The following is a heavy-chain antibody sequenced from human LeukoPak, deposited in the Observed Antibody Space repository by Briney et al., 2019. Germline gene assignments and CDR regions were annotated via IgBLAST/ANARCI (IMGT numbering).Heavy chain of an antibody. CDR2: IYSGGNT. D-gene: IGHD3-10*01. CDR3: ARESGFGELFPFAFDI. Sequence: PGGSLRLSCAASGFTFSSYGMHWVRQAPGKGLEWVSVIYSGGNTYFADSVKGRFAISRDYSRNTVYLQMSSLRAEDTAVYYCARESGFGELFPFAFDIWGQGTVVTVSS. V-gene: IGHV3-53*01. CDR1: GFTFSSYG. J-gene: IGHJ3*02.